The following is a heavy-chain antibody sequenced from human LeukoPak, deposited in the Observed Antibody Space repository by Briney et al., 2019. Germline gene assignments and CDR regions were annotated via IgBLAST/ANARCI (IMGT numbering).Heavy chain of an antibody. J-gene: IGHJ5*02. D-gene: IGHD5-18*01. CDR3: AREIQLRAWFDP. V-gene: IGHV1-2*02. CDR2: INPDSGFA. Sequence: ASVKVSCKASGYTFHDDYMHWVRQAPGQGLESMGWINPDSGFANYAQKFQGRVTMTRDTSISTAYMELSRLRSDDTAVYYCAREIQLRAWFDPWGQGTLVTVSS. CDR1: GYTFHDDY.